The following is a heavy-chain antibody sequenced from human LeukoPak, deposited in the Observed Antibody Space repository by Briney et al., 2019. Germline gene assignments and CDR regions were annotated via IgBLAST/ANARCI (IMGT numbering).Heavy chain of an antibody. Sequence: PSETLSLTCTVSGGSISSSSYYWGWIRQPPGKGLEWIGSIYYSGSTYYNPSLKSRVTISVDTSKNQFSLKLSSVTAADTAVYYCARGTVTTGFDYWGQGTLVTVSS. D-gene: IGHD4-17*01. V-gene: IGHV4-39*07. CDR3: ARGTVTTGFDY. J-gene: IGHJ4*02. CDR1: GGSISSSSYY. CDR2: IYYSGST.